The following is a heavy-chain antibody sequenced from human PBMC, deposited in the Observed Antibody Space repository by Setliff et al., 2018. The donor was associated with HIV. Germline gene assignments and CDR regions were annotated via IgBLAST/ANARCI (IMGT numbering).Heavy chain of an antibody. CDR3: ARVPVMASTTYWYFDH. V-gene: IGHV3-7*01. CDR1: GFTFSDYW. D-gene: IGHD2-8*01. J-gene: IGHJ2*01. CDR2: ISQDGSEK. Sequence: PGGSLRLSCAASGFTFSDYWMTWVRQAPGKGLESVANISQDGSEKYYVDSVKGRFTISRDNAKNSLYLQMNSLRAEDTTIYYCARVPVMASTTYWYFDHWGRGTLVTVSS.